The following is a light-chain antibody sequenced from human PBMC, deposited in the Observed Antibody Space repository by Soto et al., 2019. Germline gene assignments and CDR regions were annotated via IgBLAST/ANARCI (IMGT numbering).Light chain of an antibody. CDR3: QQYGSLYT. V-gene: IGKV3-20*01. J-gene: IGKJ2*01. CDR2: DAS. CDR1: QRVRSSY. Sequence: EMVWTQSPGTLSLSPGEGATLSCRASQRVRSSYLAWYQQKPGQAPRLLIYDASSRATGVPDRFSGSGSGTDFTLTISRLEPEDFAVYYCQQYGSLYTFGQGTKLEIK.